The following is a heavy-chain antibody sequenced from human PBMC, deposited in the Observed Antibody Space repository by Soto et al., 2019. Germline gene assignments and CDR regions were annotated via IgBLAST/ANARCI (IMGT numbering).Heavy chain of an antibody. CDR1: GLTFSSYA. CDR2: VSRDGSRK. J-gene: IGHJ4*02. Sequence: QVQLVESGGGVVQPGKSLRLSCSASGLTFSSYAMQWVRQAPGKGLEWLAVVSRDGSRKYYADSVKGRFIISRDNSKNTLSLQMNSLRAEDTAVYYCADGKLQELWGQGTLVTVSS. V-gene: IGHV3-30*04. CDR3: ADGKLQEL. D-gene: IGHD1-1*01.